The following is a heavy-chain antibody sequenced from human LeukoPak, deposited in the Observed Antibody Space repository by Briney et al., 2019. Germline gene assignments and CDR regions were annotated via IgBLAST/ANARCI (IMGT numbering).Heavy chain of an antibody. J-gene: IGHJ4*02. CDR3: AITGYSSSWADFDY. CDR1: GDSISSNTYY. V-gene: IGHV4-39*01. D-gene: IGHD6-13*01. Sequence: SETLSLTCSVSGDSISSNTYYWGWIRQPPGKGLEWIGSIYYSGSTYYNPSLKSRVTISVDTSKNQFSLKLSSVTAADTAVYYCAITGYSSSWADFDYWGQGTLVTVSS. CDR2: IYYSGST.